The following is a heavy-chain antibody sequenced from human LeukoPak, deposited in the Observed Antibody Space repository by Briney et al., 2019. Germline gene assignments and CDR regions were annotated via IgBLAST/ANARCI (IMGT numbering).Heavy chain of an antibody. D-gene: IGHD2-2*01. V-gene: IGHV4-39*07. J-gene: IGHJ6*03. CDR2: SYYSGRT. CDR3: ARQYCSSTSCYPYPYYYYYYMDV. Sequence: SETLSLTCTVSGGSISSSSYYWGWMRQPPGKGLEWIGSSYYSGRTYYNPSLNSRVSISVDTYKTQFSLKLSSVTAADTAVYYCARQYCSSTSCYPYPYYYYYYMDVWGKGTTVTVSS. CDR1: GGSISSSSYY.